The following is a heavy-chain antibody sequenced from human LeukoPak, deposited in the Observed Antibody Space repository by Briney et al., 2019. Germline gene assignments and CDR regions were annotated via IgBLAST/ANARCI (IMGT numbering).Heavy chain of an antibody. Sequence: GGSLRLSCAASGFIFSSYTMNWVRQAPGKGLEWVSSISSSDYIYYADSVKGRFTISRDNAKNSLYLQMNSLRAEDTAVYYCARCAQDYNFWSAYRNWFDPWGQGTLVTVSS. J-gene: IGHJ5*02. D-gene: IGHD3-3*01. CDR2: ISSSDYI. CDR1: GFIFSSYT. CDR3: ARCAQDYNFWSAYRNWFDP. V-gene: IGHV3-21*01.